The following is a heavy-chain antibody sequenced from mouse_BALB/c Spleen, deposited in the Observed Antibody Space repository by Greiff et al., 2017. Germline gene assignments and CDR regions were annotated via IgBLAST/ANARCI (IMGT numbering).Heavy chain of an antibody. D-gene: IGHD4-1*01. V-gene: IGHV3-6*02. Sequence: EVQLQESGPGLVKPSQSLSLTCSVTGYSITSGYYWNWIRQFPGNKLEWMGYISYDGSNNYNPSLKNRISITRDTSKNQFFLKLNSVTTEDTATYYCARGKLGQGYFDVWGAGTTVTVSS. CDR2: ISYDGSN. CDR1: GYSITSGYY. CDR3: ARGKLGQGYFDV. J-gene: IGHJ1*01.